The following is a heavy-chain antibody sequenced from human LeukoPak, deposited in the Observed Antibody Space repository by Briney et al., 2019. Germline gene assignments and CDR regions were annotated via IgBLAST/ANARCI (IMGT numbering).Heavy chain of an antibody. CDR3: ASDPPNDQSFVL. CDR1: VDSVSNNGAA. J-gene: IGHJ5*02. D-gene: IGHD1-1*01. Sequence: SQTLSLTCAISVDSVSNNGAAWNWIRQYPSRGFEWLGRTYYRSTWFYDYAISLKSRLTINPDTSKNQFSLHLKSVTPEDTAMCYCASDPPNDQSFVLWGQGSLVSVSS. V-gene: IGHV6-1*01. CDR2: TYYRSTWFY.